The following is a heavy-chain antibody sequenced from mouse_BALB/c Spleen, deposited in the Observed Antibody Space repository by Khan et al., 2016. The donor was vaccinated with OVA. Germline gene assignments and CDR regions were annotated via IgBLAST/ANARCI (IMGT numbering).Heavy chain of an antibody. CDR1: GYSFTNYD. V-gene: IGHV1-85*01. D-gene: IGHD6-1*01. J-gene: IGHJ2*01. CDR2: IFPGNGNI. Sequence: QVQLQQSGTELLKPGTSVKLSCKASGYSFTNYDINWVRQRPEQGLEWIGWIFPGNGNIQYNEKFKDKATLTIDKSSSTAYMHLSRLTYEDSGVYLCTRGASASFDSGGKGTMVPVSS. CDR3: TRGASASFDS.